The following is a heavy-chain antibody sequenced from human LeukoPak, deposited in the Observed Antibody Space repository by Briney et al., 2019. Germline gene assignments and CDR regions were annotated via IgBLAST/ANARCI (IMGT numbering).Heavy chain of an antibody. CDR3: ARDLYGSGSYYPQYNWFDP. CDR1: GGSINSGSYY. Sequence: PSETLSLTCTVSGGSINSGSYYWNWIRQPAGKGLEWIGRIYRSGSTYYNPSLKSRVTISVDTSKNQFSLKLSSVTAADTAVYYCARDLYGSGSYYPQYNWFDPWGQGTLVTVSS. CDR2: IYRSGST. V-gene: IGHV4-61*02. D-gene: IGHD3-10*01. J-gene: IGHJ5*02.